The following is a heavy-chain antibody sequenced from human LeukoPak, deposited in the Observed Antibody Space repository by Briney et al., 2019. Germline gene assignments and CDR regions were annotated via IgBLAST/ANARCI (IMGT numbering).Heavy chain of an antibody. V-gene: IGHV1-69*04. J-gene: IGHJ5*02. Sequence: SVKVSCKASGGTFTSYTISWVRQAPGQGPEWMGRIIPILGIANYAQKFQGRVTITADKSTSTAYMELSSLRSEDTAVYYCARDTKDLGFDPWGQGTLVTVSS. D-gene: IGHD3-3*01. CDR1: GGTFTSYT. CDR2: IIPILGIA. CDR3: ARDTKDLGFDP.